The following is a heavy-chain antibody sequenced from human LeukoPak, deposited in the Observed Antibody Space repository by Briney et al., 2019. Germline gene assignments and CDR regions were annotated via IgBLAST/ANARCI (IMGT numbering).Heavy chain of an antibody. J-gene: IGHJ5*02. CDR2: ISGSGGST. CDR1: GFTFSSYA. CDR3: AKDLNTMIVVVITTPWFDP. V-gene: IGHV3-23*01. D-gene: IGHD3-22*01. Sequence: PGGSLRLSCAASGFTFSSYAMSWVRQAPGKGLEWVSAISGSGGSTYYADSVKGRFTISRDNSKNTLYLQMNSLRAEDTAVYYCAKDLNTMIVVVITTPWFDPWGQGTLVTVSS.